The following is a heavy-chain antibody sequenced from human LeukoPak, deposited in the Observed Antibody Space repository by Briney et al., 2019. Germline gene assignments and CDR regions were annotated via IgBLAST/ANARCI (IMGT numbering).Heavy chain of an antibody. CDR1: GFTFSSYA. D-gene: IGHD3-10*01. CDR3: ATSGGHYYYGMDA. Sequence: GRSLRLSCAASGFTFSSYAMHWVRQAPGKGLEWVAVISYDGSNKYYADSVKGRFTISRDNSKNTLYLQMNSLRAEDTAVYYCATSGGHYYYGMDAWGQGTTVTVSS. CDR2: ISYDGSNK. J-gene: IGHJ6*02. V-gene: IGHV3-30*04.